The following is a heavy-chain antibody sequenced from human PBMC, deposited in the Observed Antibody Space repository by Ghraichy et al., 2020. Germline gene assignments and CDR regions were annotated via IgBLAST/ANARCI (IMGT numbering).Heavy chain of an antibody. CDR3: ARIGYNTGWYHPRFDL. V-gene: IGHV4-39*01. Sequence: SETLSLTCTVSGGSISTTLYYWGWIRQPPGKGLEWIATLYYSGTTYSNPSLKRRIATSVDTSNNHFSRMLSSVTAADTALYYCARIGYNTGWYHPRFDLWGQGNLVSVSS. CDR2: LYYSGTT. D-gene: IGHD6-19*01. CDR1: GGSISTTLYY. J-gene: IGHJ4*02.